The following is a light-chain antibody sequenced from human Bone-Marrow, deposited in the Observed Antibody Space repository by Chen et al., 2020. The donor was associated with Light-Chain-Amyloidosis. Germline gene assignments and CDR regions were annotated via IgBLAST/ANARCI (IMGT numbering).Light chain of an antibody. J-gene: IGKJ2*01. CDR1: QSVSSSY. CDR3: QQYGSSLF. V-gene: IGKV3-20*01. CDR2: GAS. Sequence: EIVLTQSPGTLSLSPGERATLSCRVSQSVSSSYLAWYQQKPGQAPRLLIYGASSRATGIPDRFSGSGSGTDFTLTISRLEPEDFAVYYCQQYGSSLFFGQGTKLEIK.